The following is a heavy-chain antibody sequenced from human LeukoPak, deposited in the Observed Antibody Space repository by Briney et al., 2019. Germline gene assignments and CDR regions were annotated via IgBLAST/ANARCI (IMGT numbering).Heavy chain of an antibody. J-gene: IGHJ6*02. V-gene: IGHV3-23*01. CDR1: GFTFSSYA. CDR2: ISGSGGST. CDR3: AKAHRYYYYGMDV. Sequence: PGGSLRLSCAASGFTFSSYAMSWVRQAPGKGLEWVSAISGSGGSTYYADSVKDRFTISRDNSKNTLYLQMNTLRAEDTAVYYCAKAHRYYYYGMDVWGQGTTVTVSS.